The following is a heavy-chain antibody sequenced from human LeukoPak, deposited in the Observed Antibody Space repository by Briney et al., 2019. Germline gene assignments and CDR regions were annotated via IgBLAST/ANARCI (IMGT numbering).Heavy chain of an antibody. Sequence: SETLSLTCAVYGGSFSGYYWSWIRQPPGKGLGWIGEINHSGSTNYNPSLKSRVTISVDTSKNQFSLKLSSVTAADTAVYYCARVDRAPYSSSRALDYWGQGTLVTVSS. CDR1: GGSFSGYY. CDR3: ARVDRAPYSSSRALDY. CDR2: INHSGST. V-gene: IGHV4-34*01. J-gene: IGHJ4*02. D-gene: IGHD6-13*01.